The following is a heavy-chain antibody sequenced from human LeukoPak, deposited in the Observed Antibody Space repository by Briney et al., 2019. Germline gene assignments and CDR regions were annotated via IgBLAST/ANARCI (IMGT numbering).Heavy chain of an antibody. J-gene: IGHJ3*01. CDR1: GFIFSHYS. V-gene: IGHV3-21*01. D-gene: IGHD3-3*01. Sequence: GGSLRLSCAASGFIFSHYSMTWVRQAPGKGLEWVSSISNSGDYVYYADSVQGRFSVSRDNANNSVFLQMNNLRAEDTAVYYCARDRDDWRFLLLSWGQGTIVTVSS. CDR2: ISNSGDYV. CDR3: ARDRDDWRFLLLS.